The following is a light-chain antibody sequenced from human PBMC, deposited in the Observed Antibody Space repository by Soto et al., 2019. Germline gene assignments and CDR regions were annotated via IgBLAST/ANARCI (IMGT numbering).Light chain of an antibody. Sequence: QSALTQPPSASGSPGQSVTISCTGTSSDIGAYNYVSWYQQYPGKAPKLMIFEVSKRPSGVPDRFSGSKSGNTASLTVSGLQAEDEADYYCCSYAGSNNLIFGTGTQLTVL. V-gene: IGLV2-8*01. CDR2: EVS. CDR1: SSDIGAYNY. CDR3: CSYAGSNNLI. J-gene: IGLJ1*01.